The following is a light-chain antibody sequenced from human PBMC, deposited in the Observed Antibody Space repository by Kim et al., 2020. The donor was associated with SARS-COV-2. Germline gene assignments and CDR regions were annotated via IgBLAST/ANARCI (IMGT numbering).Light chain of an antibody. CDR2: GAS. CDR3: QQHNDWPPLT. J-gene: IGKJ4*01. Sequence: SPGERAPPSCRASQSVSSNLAWYQQKPGQAPRLIIYGASTRATGVPARFSGSGFGTDFTLTISSLQSEDYAVYYCQQHNDWPPLTFGGGTKVDIK. CDR1: QSVSSN. V-gene: IGKV3-15*01.